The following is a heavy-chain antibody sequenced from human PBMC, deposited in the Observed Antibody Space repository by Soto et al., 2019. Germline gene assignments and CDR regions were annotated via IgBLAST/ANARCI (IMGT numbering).Heavy chain of an antibody. Sequence: QVQLVESGGGVVQPGRSLRLSCAASGFTFSSYGMHWVRQAPGKGLEWVAVIWYDGSNKYYADSVKGRFTISRDNSKNTLYLQMNSLRAEDTAVYYCARVGAPYYDILTGPYWYFDLWGRGTRVTVSS. CDR2: IWYDGSNK. J-gene: IGHJ2*01. V-gene: IGHV3-33*01. D-gene: IGHD3-9*01. CDR1: GFTFSSYG. CDR3: ARVGAPYYDILTGPYWYFDL.